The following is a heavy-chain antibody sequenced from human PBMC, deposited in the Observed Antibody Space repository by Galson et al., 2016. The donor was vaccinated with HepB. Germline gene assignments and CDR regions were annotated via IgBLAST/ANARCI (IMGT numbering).Heavy chain of an antibody. CDR3: ARDRARSGWYPYHYGMDV. CDR1: GGTFSSYA. D-gene: IGHD6-19*01. J-gene: IGHJ6*02. Sequence: SVKVSCKASGGTFSSYAISWVRQAPGQGLEWMGGITPIFGTANYAQKFQGRVTIIADESTSTAYMELSRLRSEDTAVYYCARDRARSGWYPYHYGMDVWGQGTTVTVSS. CDR2: ITPIFGTA. V-gene: IGHV1-69*13.